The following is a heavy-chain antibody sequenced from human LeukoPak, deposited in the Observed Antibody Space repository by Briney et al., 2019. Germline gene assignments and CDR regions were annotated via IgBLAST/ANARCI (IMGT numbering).Heavy chain of an antibody. D-gene: IGHD2-15*01. CDR2: ISGSGRTT. Sequence: GGYLRLSCAASGFTFSSYAMSWVRQAPGKGLEWVSGISGSGRTTYYADSVKGRFTISRDNSKNTLSLQMNSLRAEDTAIYYCAKDYCSGGSCPEIFDYWGQGTLVTVSS. CDR1: GFTFSSYA. CDR3: AKDYCSGGSCPEIFDY. V-gene: IGHV3-23*01. J-gene: IGHJ4*02.